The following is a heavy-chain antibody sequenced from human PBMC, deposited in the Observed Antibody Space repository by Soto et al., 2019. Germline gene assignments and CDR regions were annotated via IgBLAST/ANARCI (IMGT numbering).Heavy chain of an antibody. Sequence: SVKVSCKASGGTFSSYAISWVRQAPGQGLEWMGGIIPIFGTANYAQKFQGRVTITADESTSTAYMELSSLRSEDTAVYYCARGSAFEYSSGWSQVDYWGQGTLVTVSS. J-gene: IGHJ4*02. CDR1: GGTFSSYA. CDR3: ARGSAFEYSSGWSQVDY. D-gene: IGHD6-19*01. CDR2: IIPIFGTA. V-gene: IGHV1-69*13.